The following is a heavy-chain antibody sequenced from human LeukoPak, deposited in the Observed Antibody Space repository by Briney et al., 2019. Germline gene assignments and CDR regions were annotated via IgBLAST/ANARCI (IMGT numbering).Heavy chain of an antibody. V-gene: IGHV1-69*04. J-gene: IGHJ3*02. CDR1: GGTFSSYA. CDR2: IIPILGIA. D-gene: IGHD1-26*01. Sequence: SVKVSCKASGGTFSSYAISWVRQAPGQGLEWMGRIIPILGIANYAQKFQGRVTITADKSTSTAYMELSSLRSEDTAVYYCARVGGIVGVKDAFDIWGQGAMVTVSS. CDR3: ARVGGIVGVKDAFDI.